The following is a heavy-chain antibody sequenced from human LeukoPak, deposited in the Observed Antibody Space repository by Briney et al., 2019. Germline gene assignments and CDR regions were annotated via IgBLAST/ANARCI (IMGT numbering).Heavy chain of an antibody. CDR1: GYSFTSYW. D-gene: IGHD2-2*01. CDR3: ARQGESSTNPPDDY. Sequence: GASLQISCKGSGYSFTSYWIGWVRPVPGKGLEWMGIIYPGDSDTRYSPSFQGQVTISADKSISTAYLQWSSLKASDTAMYYCARQGESSTNPPDDYWGQGTLVTVSS. J-gene: IGHJ4*02. CDR2: IYPGDSDT. V-gene: IGHV5-51*01.